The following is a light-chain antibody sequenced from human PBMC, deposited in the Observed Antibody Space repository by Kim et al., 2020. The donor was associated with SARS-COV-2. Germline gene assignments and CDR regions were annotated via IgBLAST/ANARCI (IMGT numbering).Light chain of an antibody. V-gene: IGKV1-5*03. CDR1: RNIHIW. CDR3: QQYDVRPET. Sequence: ASVGDRVTISCRASRNIHIWLAWFQQKPGKAPRVLMYKASTLESGVPSRFSGSGSGTEFTLTINSLPPDDSATYYCQQYDVRPETFGQGTKVDIK. CDR2: KAS. J-gene: IGKJ1*01.